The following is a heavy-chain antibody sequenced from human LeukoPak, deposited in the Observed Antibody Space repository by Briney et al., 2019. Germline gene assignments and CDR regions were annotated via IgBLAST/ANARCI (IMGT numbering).Heavy chain of an antibody. CDR1: GYSFTSYW. Sequence: GESLKISCKGSGYSFTSYWIGWVRQMPGKGLEWMGIIYPGDSDTRYSPSFQGQVTISADKSISTAYLQWSSLKASDTAMYYCARGGAPYNSSLSFDYWGQGTLVTVSS. D-gene: IGHD6-6*01. V-gene: IGHV5-51*01. CDR2: IYPGDSDT. CDR3: ARGGAPYNSSLSFDY. J-gene: IGHJ4*02.